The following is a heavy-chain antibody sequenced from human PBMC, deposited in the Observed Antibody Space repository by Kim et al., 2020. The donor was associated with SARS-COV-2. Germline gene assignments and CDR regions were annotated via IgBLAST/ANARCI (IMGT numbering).Heavy chain of an antibody. D-gene: IGHD4-17*01. CDR1: GGSISSGGYY. CDR2: IYYSGST. V-gene: IGHV4-31*03. CDR3: ASNDYGDYERPFDY. Sequence: SETLSLTCTVSGGSISSGGYYWSWIRQHPGKSLEWIGYIYYSGSTYYNPSLKSRVTISVETSKNQFSLKLSSVTAADTAVYYCASNDYGDYERPFDYWGQGTLVTDSS. J-gene: IGHJ4*02.